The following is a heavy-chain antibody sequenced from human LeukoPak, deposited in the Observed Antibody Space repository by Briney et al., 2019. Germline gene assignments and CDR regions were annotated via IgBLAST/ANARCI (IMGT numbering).Heavy chain of an antibody. CDR3: ARDCGTSGCDF. V-gene: IGHV3-74*01. J-gene: IGHJ4*02. CDR1: GFTFSSYS. D-gene: IGHD5-12*01. Sequence: PGGSLRLSCAASGFTFSSYSMNWVRQAPGKGLVWVSRISTDGSSTTNADSVKGRFTISRDNAKNMVYLQMNSLRVEDTAVYYCARDCGTSGCDFWGQGTLVTVSS. CDR2: ISTDGSST.